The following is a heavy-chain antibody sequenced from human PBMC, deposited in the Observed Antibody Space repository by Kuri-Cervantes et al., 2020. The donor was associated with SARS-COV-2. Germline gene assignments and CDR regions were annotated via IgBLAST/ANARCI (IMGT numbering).Heavy chain of an antibody. Sequence: SCAASGFTFSSYVMSWVRQAPGKGLEWVTNIKQEGSEKYYVDSVKGRFTISRDNAKNSLYLQMNSLRAEDTAVYYCARSKVGATTSYFDYWCQGTLVTVSS. J-gene: IGHJ4*02. CDR2: IKQEGSEK. V-gene: IGHV3-7*05. D-gene: IGHD1-26*01. CDR1: GFTFSSYV. CDR3: ARSKVGATTSYFDY.